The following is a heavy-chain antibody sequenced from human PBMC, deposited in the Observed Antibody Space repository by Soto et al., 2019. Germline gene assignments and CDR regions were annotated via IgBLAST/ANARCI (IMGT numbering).Heavy chain of an antibody. CDR3: ASRYGYSFAY. V-gene: IGHV4-59*08. Sequence: QVQLQESGPGLVKPSETLSLTCTVSGGSISSYYWSWIRQPPGKGLEWIGYIYYSGSTNYNPSLKSRVTISVDTSKNQFSLKLSSVTAADTAVYYCASRYGYSFAYWGQGTLVTVSS. D-gene: IGHD1-1*01. CDR2: IYYSGST. CDR1: GGSISSYY. J-gene: IGHJ4*02.